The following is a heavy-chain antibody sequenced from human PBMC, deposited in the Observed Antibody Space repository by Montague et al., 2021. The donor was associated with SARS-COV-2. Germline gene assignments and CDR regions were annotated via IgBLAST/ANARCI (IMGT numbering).Heavy chain of an antibody. Sequence: SLRLSCAASGFTFSSYEMNWVRQAPGKGLEWVSYISSSGSTIYYADSVKGRFTISRDNAKNSLYLQMNNLRAEDTAVYYCARGYDILTGYQSQALDYWGQGTLVTVSS. CDR3: ARGYDILTGYQSQALDY. CDR2: ISSSGSTI. V-gene: IGHV3-48*03. D-gene: IGHD3-9*01. CDR1: GFTFSSYE. J-gene: IGHJ4*02.